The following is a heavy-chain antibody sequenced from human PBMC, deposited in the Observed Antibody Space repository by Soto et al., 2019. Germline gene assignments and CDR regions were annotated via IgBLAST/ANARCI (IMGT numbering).Heavy chain of an antibody. CDR3: AKLLVTQMPYYYYGLDV. D-gene: IGHD2-21*02. CDR2: INIGGDTT. J-gene: IGHJ6*02. V-gene: IGHV3-23*01. Sequence: EVQLLESGGGLVQPGGSLRLSCGASGFTFSNYAMSWVRQAPGKGLEWVSAINIGGDTTYYADSVKGRFTMSRDNSKNTMYLQMNSLRAEDTAVYYCAKLLVTQMPYYYYGLDVWGQGTTVTVSS. CDR1: GFTFSNYA.